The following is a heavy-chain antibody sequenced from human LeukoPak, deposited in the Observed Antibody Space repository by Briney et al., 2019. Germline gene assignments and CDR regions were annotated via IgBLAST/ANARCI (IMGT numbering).Heavy chain of an antibody. CDR1: GYGISSDYY. Sequence: SETLSLTCAVSGYGISSDYYWGWIRQPPGKGLEWMASIYHSGGTYYNPSLKNRVTISVDTSKSQLSLELISVTAADTAVYYCARIITMIRGERSGYFASWGQGTLVTVSS. D-gene: IGHD3-10*01. V-gene: IGHV4-38-2*01. CDR2: IYHSGGT. J-gene: IGHJ4*02. CDR3: ARIITMIRGERSGYFAS.